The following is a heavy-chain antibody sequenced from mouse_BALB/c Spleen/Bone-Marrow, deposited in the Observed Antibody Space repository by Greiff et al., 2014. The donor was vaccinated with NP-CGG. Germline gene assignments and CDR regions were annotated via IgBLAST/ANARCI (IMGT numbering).Heavy chain of an antibody. CDR3: ARDYSGYFDF. CDR1: GFTLTDYF. CDR2: IRNKPNGYTT. V-gene: IGHV7-3*02. D-gene: IGHD5-1*01. J-gene: IGHJ2*01. Sequence: EVKLMESGGGLVQPGGSPRLSCTTSGFTLTDYFMTWVRQPPGKALEWLGFIRNKPNGYTTEYNPSVKGRFTISRDNSQGILYLQMNTLRAEDSAIYYCARDYSGYFDFWGQGTTLTVSS.